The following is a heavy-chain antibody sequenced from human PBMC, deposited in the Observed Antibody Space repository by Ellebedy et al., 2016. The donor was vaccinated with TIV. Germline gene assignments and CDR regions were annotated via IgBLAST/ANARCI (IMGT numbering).Heavy chain of an antibody. Sequence: MPSETLSLTCIVSGDSISSTNYFWGWIRQPPGKGLAWIGSLNYGGESSLNPSLNSRVTMSVDTSKHQFSLTLHSVTAADTAVYFCARKEDSGYDEKEFNWFDPWGQGIQVTVSS. D-gene: IGHD5-12*01. CDR2: LNYGGES. V-gene: IGHV4-39*07. CDR3: ARKEDSGYDEKEFNWFDP. J-gene: IGHJ5*02. CDR1: GDSISSTNYF.